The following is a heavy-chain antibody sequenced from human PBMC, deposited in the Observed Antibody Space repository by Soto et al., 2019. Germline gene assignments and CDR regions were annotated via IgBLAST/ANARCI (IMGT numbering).Heavy chain of an antibody. CDR1: GGSISGYY. CDR3: ARGSAAGTKSPFDY. Sequence: VQLQESGPGLVKPSETLSLTCTVSGGSISGYYWSWIRQSPGKGLEWIGYIHYSGSTNYNPSLKRRVTXXVXTXXIQLSLKLSSVTAADTAVYYCARGSAAGTKSPFDYWGQGTLVTVSS. CDR2: IHYSGST. D-gene: IGHD6-13*01. V-gene: IGHV4-59*01. J-gene: IGHJ4*02.